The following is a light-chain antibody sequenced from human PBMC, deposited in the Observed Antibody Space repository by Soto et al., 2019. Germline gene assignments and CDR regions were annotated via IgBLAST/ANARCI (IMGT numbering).Light chain of an antibody. Sequence: EIVLRQSPGTLYLSPGERATRSCSASQSVSSSYLAWYQQKRGQAPRLLVYGATTRATGIPDRFSGSGSGSDFTLIISRLEPEDFAVYFCQQYGVSPQSFGPGTKVDIK. CDR1: QSVSSSY. CDR2: GAT. CDR3: QQYGVSPQS. V-gene: IGKV3-20*01. J-gene: IGKJ3*01.